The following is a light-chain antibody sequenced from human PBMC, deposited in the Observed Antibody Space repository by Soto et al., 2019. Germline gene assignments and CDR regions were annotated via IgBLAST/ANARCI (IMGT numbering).Light chain of an antibody. CDR3: QQRGDWPLT. Sequence: EVVLTQSPATLSLSPGERATLSCRASHSVSNYLAWYQQKPGQAPRLLIFDASNRPTDIPARFSGSGSGTDCTLTISSLESEDFAVYYCQQRGDWPLTFGGGTKVEIK. CDR1: HSVSNY. CDR2: DAS. J-gene: IGKJ4*01. V-gene: IGKV3-11*01.